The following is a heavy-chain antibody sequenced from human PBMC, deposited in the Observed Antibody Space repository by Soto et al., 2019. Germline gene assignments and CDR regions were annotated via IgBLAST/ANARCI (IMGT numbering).Heavy chain of an antibody. CDR2: INHSGST. D-gene: IGHD6-19*01. CDR1: GGSFSGYY. V-gene: IGHV4-34*01. CDR3: ARVRIAVAGATNPPFDY. Sequence: SETLSLTSAVSGGSFSGYYCSWIRQPPGKGLEWIGEINHSGSTNYNPSLKSRVTISVDTSKNQFSLKLSSVTAADTAVYCCARVRIAVAGATNPPFDYWGQGTLVTVSS. J-gene: IGHJ4*02.